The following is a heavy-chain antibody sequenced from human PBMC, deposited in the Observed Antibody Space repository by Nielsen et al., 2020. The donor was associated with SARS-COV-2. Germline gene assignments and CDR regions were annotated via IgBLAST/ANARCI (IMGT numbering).Heavy chain of an antibody. CDR3: ARDPGLQQAFDI. CDR1: GFSFSSYH. Sequence: GGSLRLSCAASGFSFSSYHMHWVRQAPGKGLEWVAGLWFDGANENYGDSVRGRFTISRDNSKNTLYLQMNSLRVDDTAVYYCARDPGLQQAFDIWGQGTMVIVSS. D-gene: IGHD6-13*01. CDR2: LWFDGANE. V-gene: IGHV3-33*01. J-gene: IGHJ3*02.